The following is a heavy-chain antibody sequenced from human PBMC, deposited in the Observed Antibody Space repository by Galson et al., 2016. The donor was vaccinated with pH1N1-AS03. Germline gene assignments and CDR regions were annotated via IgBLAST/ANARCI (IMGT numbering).Heavy chain of an antibody. V-gene: IGHV1-18*04. CDR3: ARIGVRDWDSAFDI. CDR2: INPYNGNT. CDR1: GYTFTTYG. D-gene: IGHD1/OR15-1a*01. J-gene: IGHJ3*02. Sequence: SVKVSCKASGYTFTTYGLTWVRQAPGQGLEWMAWINPYNGNTNYAQRFQGRLTMTTDTSTSTAYMELRSLRSDDTAVYYCARIGVRDWDSAFDIWGQGTMVTVSS.